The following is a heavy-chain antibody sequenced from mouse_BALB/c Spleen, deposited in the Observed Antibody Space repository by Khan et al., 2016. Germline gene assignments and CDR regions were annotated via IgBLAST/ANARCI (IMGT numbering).Heavy chain of an antibody. CDR2: IYPGNGDT. J-gene: IGHJ3*01. D-gene: IGHD2-1*01. Sequence: QVQLQQPGAELVKPGASVKMSCKASGYTFTSYNMHWVKQTPGQGLEWIGGIYPGNGDTSYNQKFKGKATLTADKSSSTAYMQLSSLTSEDSAVYYCARDGGNSAWFAYWGQGTLVTVSA. V-gene: IGHV1-12*01. CDR3: ARDGGNSAWFAY. CDR1: GYTFTSYN.